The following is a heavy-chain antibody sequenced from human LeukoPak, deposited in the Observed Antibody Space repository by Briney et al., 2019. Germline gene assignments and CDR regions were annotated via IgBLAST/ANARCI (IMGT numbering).Heavy chain of an antibody. CDR1: GYTFTSYG. CDR3: AREGYYDSSGPIRHFDY. V-gene: IGHV1-18*01. Sequence: GSVKVSCKASGYTFTSYGISWVRQAPGQGLEWMGCISAYNGTTNYAQKLKGRVTMTTDTSTSTAYMEMRSLRSDDTAVYYCAREGYYDSSGPIRHFDYWGQGTLVTVSS. J-gene: IGHJ4*02. D-gene: IGHD3-22*01. CDR2: ISAYNGTT.